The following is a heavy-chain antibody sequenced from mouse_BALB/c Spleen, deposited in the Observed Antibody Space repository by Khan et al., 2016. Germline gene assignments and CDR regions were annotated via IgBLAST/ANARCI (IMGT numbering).Heavy chain of an antibody. Sequence: EVQLQESGPGLVKPSQSLSLTCSVTGYSITSGYYWNRIRQFPGNNLEWMGYISYDGSNNYNPSLKNRISIARDTSKNQFFLKLNSVTTEDTATYYCARLGRADAMDYWGQGTSVTVSS. V-gene: IGHV3-6*02. CDR2: ISYDGSN. CDR3: ARLGRADAMDY. CDR1: GYSITSGYY. J-gene: IGHJ4*01. D-gene: IGHD3-1*01.